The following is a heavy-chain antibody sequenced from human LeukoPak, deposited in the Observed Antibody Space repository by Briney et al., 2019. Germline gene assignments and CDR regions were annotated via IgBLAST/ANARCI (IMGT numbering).Heavy chain of an antibody. CDR2: IYPGDSDT. D-gene: IGHD5-12*01. Sequence: GESLKISCKCSGYIFTSYWIGWVREMPGKGLEWMGIIYPGDSDTRYSPSFQGQVTISADKSISTAYLQWSSLKASDTAMYYCARRLPRGYSGYDPYYFDYWGQGTLVTVSS. CDR3: ARRLPRGYSGYDPYYFDY. CDR1: GYIFTSYW. J-gene: IGHJ4*02. V-gene: IGHV5-51*01.